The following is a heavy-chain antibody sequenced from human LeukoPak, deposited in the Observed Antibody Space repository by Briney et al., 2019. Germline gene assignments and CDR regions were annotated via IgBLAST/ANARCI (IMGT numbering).Heavy chain of an antibody. CDR3: ARARGGPGTMCRGVISP. J-gene: IGHJ5*02. V-gene: IGHV1-46*04. D-gene: IGHD3-10*01. CDR1: GYTFTGYY. CDR2: INPSGGRT. Sequence: GASVKVSCKASGYTFTGYYMHWVRQAPGQGLEWMGIINPSGGRTSYSQKLQGRVTMTRDTSTTTVYMELSSLRSEDTGVYYCARARGGPGTMCRGVISPWGQGTLVTVSS.